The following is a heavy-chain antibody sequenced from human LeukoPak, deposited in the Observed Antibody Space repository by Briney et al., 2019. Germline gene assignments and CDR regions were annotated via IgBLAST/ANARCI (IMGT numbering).Heavy chain of an antibody. CDR1: GFTFSDYY. CDR2: ISSSGSTI. J-gene: IGHJ4*02. CDR3: ARDSLLYYYDSSGGLDC. D-gene: IGHD3-22*01. Sequence: PGGSLRLSCAASGFTFSDYYMSWIRQAPGKGLEWVSYISSSGSTIYYADSVKGRFTISRDNAKNSLYLQMNSLRAEDTAVYYCARDSLLYYYDSSGGLDCWGQGTLVTVSS. V-gene: IGHV3-11*01.